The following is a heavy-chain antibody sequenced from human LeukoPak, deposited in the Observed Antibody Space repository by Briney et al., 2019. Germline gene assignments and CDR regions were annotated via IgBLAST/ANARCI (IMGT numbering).Heavy chain of an antibody. J-gene: IGHJ4*02. D-gene: IGHD6-19*01. V-gene: IGHV1-18*01. CDR1: GYTFTSYG. Sequence: ASVKVSCKASGYTFTSYGISWVRQAPGQGLEWMGWISAYNGNTNYAQKLQGRVTMTTDTSTSTAYMELRGLRSDDTAVYYCATIIAVAGSDYWGQGTLVTVSS. CDR3: ATIIAVAGSDY. CDR2: ISAYNGNT.